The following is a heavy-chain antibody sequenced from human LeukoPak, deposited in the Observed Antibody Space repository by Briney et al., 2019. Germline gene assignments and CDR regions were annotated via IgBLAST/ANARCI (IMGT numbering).Heavy chain of an antibody. CDR2: ISPNSGGS. CDR3: ARDSSRGYTYAFDY. V-gene: IGHV1-2*02. Sequence: ASVKVSCKASGYTFTDYYIHWVRQAPGQGLEWVGWISPNSGGSNYAQKFQGRVTMTRDTSINTAYMELSRLRSGDAAVYFCARDSSRGYTYAFDYWGQGTLVSVSS. D-gene: IGHD5-18*01. J-gene: IGHJ4*02. CDR1: GYTFTDYY.